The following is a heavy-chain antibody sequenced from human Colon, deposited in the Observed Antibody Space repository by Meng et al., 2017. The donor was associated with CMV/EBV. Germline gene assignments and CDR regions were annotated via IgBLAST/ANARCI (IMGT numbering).Heavy chain of an antibody. D-gene: IGHD3-10*02. CDR2: IYNSGSA. V-gene: IGHV4-39*07. CDR1: CRSFTSNSYF. Sequence: QLLLAEQVPCLENPSDTLSPTRTVSCRSFTSNSYFWGWIRQPPGKGLEYIGSIYNSGSAYYTPSLKSRVTISLDTSKNQFSLKLSSVTAADTAMYYCARVVLNFFDYWGQGTLVTVSS. J-gene: IGHJ4*02. CDR3: ARVVLNFFDY.